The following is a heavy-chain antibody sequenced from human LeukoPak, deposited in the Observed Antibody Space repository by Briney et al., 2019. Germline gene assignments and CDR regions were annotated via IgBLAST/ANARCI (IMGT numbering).Heavy chain of an antibody. CDR1: GGSFSGYY. CDR3: ASEPEDIVVVPAAPGGFDY. D-gene: IGHD2-2*01. Sequence: PSETLSLTCAVYGGSFSGYYWSWIRQPPGKGLEWIGEINHSGSTNYNPSLKSRVTISVDTSKNPFSLKLSSVTAADTAVYYCASEPEDIVVVPAAPGGFDYWGQGTLVTVSS. V-gene: IGHV4-34*01. CDR2: INHSGST. J-gene: IGHJ4*02.